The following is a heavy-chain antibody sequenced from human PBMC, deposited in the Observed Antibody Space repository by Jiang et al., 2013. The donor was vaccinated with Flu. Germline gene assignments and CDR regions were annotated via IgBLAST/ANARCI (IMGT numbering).Heavy chain of an antibody. CDR2: IIPILGIA. Sequence: GAEVKKPGSSVKVSCKASGGTFSSYAISWVRQAPGQGLEWMGRIIPILGIANYAQKFQGRVTITADKSTSTAYMELSSLRSEDTAVYYCARDDGGNSGGGWFDPGAREPWSPSPQ. CDR3: ARDDGGNSGGGWFDP. D-gene: IGHD4-23*01. J-gene: IGHJ5*02. V-gene: IGHV1-69*04. CDR1: GGTFSSYA.